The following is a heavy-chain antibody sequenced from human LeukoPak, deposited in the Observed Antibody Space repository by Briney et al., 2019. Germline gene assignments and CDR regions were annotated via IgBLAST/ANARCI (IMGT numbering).Heavy chain of an antibody. D-gene: IGHD6-19*01. Sequence: PGGSLRLSCAASGFTFSSYAMSWVRQAPGKGLEWVSAISGSGGSTYYADSVKGRFTISRDNAKNSLYLQMNSLRAEDTAVYYCARDGVQQWLVLGDYFDYWGQGTLVTVSS. V-gene: IGHV3-23*01. J-gene: IGHJ4*02. CDR2: ISGSGGST. CDR1: GFTFSSYA. CDR3: ARDGVQQWLVLGDYFDY.